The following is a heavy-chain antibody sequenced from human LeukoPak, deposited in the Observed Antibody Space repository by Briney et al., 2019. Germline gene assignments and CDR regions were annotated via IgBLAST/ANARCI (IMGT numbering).Heavy chain of an antibody. CDR2: IKQDGSEK. J-gene: IGHJ4*02. D-gene: IGHD5-24*01. CDR3: ARETEMANLDY. Sequence: GGSLRLSCTASGFTFSSYWMNWVRQAPGEGLEWAANIKQDGSEKYYVDSVKGRFTISRDNAKKSLYLQMNSLRAEDTAVYYCARETEMANLDYWGQGTLVTVSS. CDR1: GFTFSSYW. V-gene: IGHV3-7*04.